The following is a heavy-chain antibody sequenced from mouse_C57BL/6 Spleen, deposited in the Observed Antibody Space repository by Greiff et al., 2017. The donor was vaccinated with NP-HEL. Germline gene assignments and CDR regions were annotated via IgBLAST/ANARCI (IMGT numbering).Heavy chain of an antibody. V-gene: IGHV3-6*01. D-gene: IGHD1-1*01. J-gene: IGHJ2*01. CDR3: ARDPYYGSSYNFDY. CDR1: GYSITSGYY. Sequence: EVKLLESGPGLVKPSQSLSLTCSVTGYSITSGYYWNWIRQFPGNKLEWMGYISYDGSNNYNPSLKNRISITRDTSKNQFFLKLNSVTTEDTATYYCARDPYYGSSYNFDYWGQGTTLTVSS. CDR2: ISYDGSN.